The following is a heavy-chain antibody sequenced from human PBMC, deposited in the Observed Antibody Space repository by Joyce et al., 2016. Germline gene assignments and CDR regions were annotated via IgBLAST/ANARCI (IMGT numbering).Heavy chain of an antibody. D-gene: IGHD1-14*01. CDR2: ITAYNGNT. J-gene: IGHJ4*02. Sequence: QVQLVQSGAEVKKPGASVKVSCKASGYTFSSYGITWVRQAPGQGLEWMGRITAYNGNTDDTQKRQGRVTMTTDTSTSTAYMELRSLRSDDTAVYYCARAHRNDYWGQGTLVTVSS. CDR1: GYTFSSYG. V-gene: IGHV1-18*04. CDR3: ARAHRNDY.